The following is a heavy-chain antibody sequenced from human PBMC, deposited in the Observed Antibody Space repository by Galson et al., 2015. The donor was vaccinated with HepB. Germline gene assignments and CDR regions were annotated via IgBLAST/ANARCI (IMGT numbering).Heavy chain of an antibody. CDR2: ISSSGSTTI. CDR1: GFTFSDYY. V-gene: IGHV3-11*01. J-gene: IGHJ5*02. D-gene: IGHD2/OR15-2a*01. Sequence: SCAASGFTFSDYYMSWIRQAPGKGLEWVSYISSSGSTTISYADSVKGRLTISRDNAKNSLYLQINSLRAEDTAVYFCARATLGWFDPWGQGTLVTVSS. CDR3: ARATLGWFDP.